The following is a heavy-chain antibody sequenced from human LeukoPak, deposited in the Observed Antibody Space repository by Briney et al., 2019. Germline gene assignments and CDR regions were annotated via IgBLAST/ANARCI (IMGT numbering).Heavy chain of an antibody. V-gene: IGHV3-21*01. CDR1: GFMFSDYN. Sequence: GGSLRLSCAASGFMFSDYNMNWVRQAPGKGLEWVSSISSISSYIFYADSVKGRFAISRDNAKNSLYLQMNSLRAEDTAVYYCARVRLQPRTLLDDAFDIWGQGTMVTVSS. D-gene: IGHD1-14*01. CDR2: ISSISSYI. J-gene: IGHJ3*02. CDR3: ARVRLQPRTLLDDAFDI.